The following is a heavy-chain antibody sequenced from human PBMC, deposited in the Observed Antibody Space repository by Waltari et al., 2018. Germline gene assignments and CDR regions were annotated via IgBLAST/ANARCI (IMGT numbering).Heavy chain of an antibody. CDR2: ISSSGSTI. CDR1: GFTFSSYE. D-gene: IGHD3-16*01. V-gene: IGHV3-48*03. CDR3: ARGDRTAALS. Sequence: EVQLVESGGGLVQPGGSLRLSCAASGFTFSSYEMNWVRQAPGTGLEWVSYISSSGSTIYYADSGKCRFTISRENAKNSLYLQMDSLRAEDTAVYYCARGDRTAALSWGQGTLVTVSS. J-gene: IGHJ5*02.